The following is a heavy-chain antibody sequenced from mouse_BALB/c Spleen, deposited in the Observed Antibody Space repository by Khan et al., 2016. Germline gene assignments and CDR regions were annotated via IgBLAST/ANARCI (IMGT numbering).Heavy chain of an antibody. D-gene: IGHD1-2*01. V-gene: IGHV5-6-5*01. CDR1: GFTFSSYA. Sequence: EVELVESGGGLVKPGGSLKLSCAASGFTFSSYAMSWVRQTPEKRLEWVASISSGGSTYYPDSVKGRFTISRDNARNILYLQMSSLRSEDTAMYYCARGRFTTARYYYAMDYWGQGTSVTVSS. J-gene: IGHJ4*01. CDR3: ARGRFTTARYYYAMDY. CDR2: ISSGGST.